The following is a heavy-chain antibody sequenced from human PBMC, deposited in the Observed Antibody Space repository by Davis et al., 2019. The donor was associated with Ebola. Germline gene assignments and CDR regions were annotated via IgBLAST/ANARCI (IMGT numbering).Heavy chain of an antibody. CDR2: IYYSGST. J-gene: IGHJ5*02. D-gene: IGHD4-17*01. Sequence: SETLSLTCTVSGGSVSSGSYYWSWIRQPPGKGLEWIGYIYYSGSTNYNPSLKSRVTISVDTSKNQFSLKLSSVTAADTAVYYCARVLTTVTTLWFDPWGQGTLVTVSS. CDR1: GGSVSSGSYY. CDR3: ARVLTTVTTLWFDP. V-gene: IGHV4-61*01.